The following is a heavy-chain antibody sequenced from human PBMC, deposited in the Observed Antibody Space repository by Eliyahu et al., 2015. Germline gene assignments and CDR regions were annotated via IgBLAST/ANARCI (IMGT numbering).Heavy chain of an antibody. CDR3: ARSVAGHIVSGRRWGPFDM. D-gene: IGHD3-3*01. V-gene: IGHV1-69*06. CDR2: IIPIFGTA. CDR1: GGSFSNDA. J-gene: IGHJ3*02. Sequence: QVQLVQSGAEVKKPGSSVKVSCKASGGSFSNDAISWLRQAPGXGLEWMGGIIPIFGTANYAQQFQGRVTIIADKSTNTAYMELNSLRSDDTAVYYCARSVAGHIVSGRRWGPFDMWGQGTMVTVSS.